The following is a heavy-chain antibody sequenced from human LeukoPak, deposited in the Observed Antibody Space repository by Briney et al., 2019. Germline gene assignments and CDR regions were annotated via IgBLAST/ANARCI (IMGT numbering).Heavy chain of an antibody. J-gene: IGHJ4*02. CDR3: ARGFQYYYGSGSY. Sequence: PGGSLRLSCAASGFTFSSYSMNWVRQAPGKGLEWVSSISSSSSYIYYADSVKGRFTISRDNAKNSLYLQMNSLRAEDTAVYYCARGFQYYYGSGSYWGQGPLVTVS. D-gene: IGHD3-10*01. CDR1: GFTFSSYS. CDR2: ISSSSSYI. V-gene: IGHV3-21*01.